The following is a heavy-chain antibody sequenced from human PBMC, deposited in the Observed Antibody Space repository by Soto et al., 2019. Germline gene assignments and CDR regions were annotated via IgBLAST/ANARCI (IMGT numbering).Heavy chain of an antibody. CDR3: AKRYTGIY. V-gene: IGHV3-23*01. J-gene: IGHJ4*02. Sequence: XXSLRLSCAASRFTFTTFAMSWVRQAPGTAVQRXQRISXTGGSKYDADXXTGRFKIXXXNYKNTLFLKMTRLRAQDTATYHCAKRYTGIYWGLETLVTVSS. CDR1: RFTFTTFA. D-gene: IGHD1-26*01. CDR2: ISXTGGSK.